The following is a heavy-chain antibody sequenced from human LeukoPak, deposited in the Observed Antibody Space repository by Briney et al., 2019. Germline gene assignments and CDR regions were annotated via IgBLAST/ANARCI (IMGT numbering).Heavy chain of an antibody. CDR2: ISSSSSYI. V-gene: IGHV3-21*01. CDR1: GFTFSSYS. J-gene: IGHJ4*02. CDR3: ARATYCSGGSCYSD. Sequence: GGSLRLSCAASGFTFSSYSMNWVRQAPGKGLEWVSSISSSSSYIDYADSVKGRFTISRDNAKNSLYLQMNSLRAEDTAVYYCARATYCSGGSCYSDWGQGTLVTVSS. D-gene: IGHD2-15*01.